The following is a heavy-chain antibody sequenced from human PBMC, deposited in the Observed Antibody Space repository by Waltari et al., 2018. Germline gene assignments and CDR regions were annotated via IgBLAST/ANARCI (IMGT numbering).Heavy chain of an antibody. V-gene: IGHV3-23*01. D-gene: IGHD6-19*01. Sequence: EVQLLESGGGLVQPGGSLRLSCEASGFKFSSYGMSWVRQAPGKGLEWVSVISDSDGTKYYADSVKGRFTISRDNSKNTLQMQMNSLTAEDTAVYYCVKGALSAKKFDGWGQGILVTVSS. J-gene: IGHJ4*02. CDR3: VKGALSAKKFDG. CDR2: ISDSDGTK. CDR1: GFKFSSYG.